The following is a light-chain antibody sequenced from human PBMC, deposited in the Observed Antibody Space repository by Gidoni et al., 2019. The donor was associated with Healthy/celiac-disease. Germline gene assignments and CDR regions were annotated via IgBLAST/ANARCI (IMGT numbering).Light chain of an antibody. V-gene: IGKV1-27*01. CDR2: SAS. Sequence: IQLTQSPSSLSASVGDRVTITCRVSQGLSSYLNWYRQKPGKVPKLLIYSASNLESGVPARFSGSGSGTDFTLTISSLQPEDVATYYGQRTYKAPPFTFGPGTKVEIK. CDR1: QGLSSY. J-gene: IGKJ3*01. CDR3: QRTYKAPPFT.